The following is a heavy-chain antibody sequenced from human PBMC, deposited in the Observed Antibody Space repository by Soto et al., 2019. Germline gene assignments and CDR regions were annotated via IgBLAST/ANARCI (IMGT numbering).Heavy chain of an antibody. CDR1: GFTFSSYA. Sequence: QVQLVESGGGVVQPGRSLRLSCAASGFTFSSYAMHWVRQAPGKGLEWVAVISYDGNNKYYADSVKGRFTISRDNSKNTLYLQINSLRAEDTGVYYCARDYRPGLAYHWGQGTLVP. CDR3: ARDYRPGLAYH. V-gene: IGHV3-30-3*01. J-gene: IGHJ5*02. CDR2: ISYDGNNK.